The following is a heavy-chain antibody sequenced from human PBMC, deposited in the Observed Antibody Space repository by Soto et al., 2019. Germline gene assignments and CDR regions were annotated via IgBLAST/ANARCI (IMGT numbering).Heavy chain of an antibody. CDR3: ARVTAMVAHYYYGMDV. Sequence: GASVKVSCKASGYTFTSYGISWVRQAPGQGLEWMGWISAYNGNTNYAQKLQGRVTMTTDTSTSTAYMELRSLRSDDTAVYYCARVTAMVAHYYYGMDVWGQGTTVTVSS. CDR1: GYTFTSYG. CDR2: ISAYNGNT. V-gene: IGHV1-18*01. D-gene: IGHD5-18*01. J-gene: IGHJ6*02.